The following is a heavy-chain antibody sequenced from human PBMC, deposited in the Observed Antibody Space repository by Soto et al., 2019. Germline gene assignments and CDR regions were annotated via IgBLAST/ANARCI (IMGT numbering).Heavy chain of an antibody. J-gene: IGHJ4*02. CDR2: IRGRGATT. CDR3: AKDVNYDVLAGYYYY. Sequence: SLRLSCAASDFTLSSYGMTWVRQPPGKGLEWVSTIRGRGATTYYADSVKGRFTIFRDDSKNTLYLQMNSLRVDDTAVYFCAKDVNYDVLAGYYYYWGQG. CDR1: DFTLSSYG. D-gene: IGHD3-9*01. V-gene: IGHV3-23*01.